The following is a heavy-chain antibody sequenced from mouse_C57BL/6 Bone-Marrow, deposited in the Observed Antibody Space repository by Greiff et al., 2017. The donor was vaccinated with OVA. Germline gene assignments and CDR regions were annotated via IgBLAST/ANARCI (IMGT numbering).Heavy chain of an antibody. CDR1: GFTFTDYY. CDR2: IRNKANGYTT. V-gene: IGHV7-3*01. J-gene: IGHJ1*03. CDR3: ARYKGYFDV. Sequence: VQLMESGGGLVQPGGSLSLSCAASGFTFTDYYMSWVRQPPGKALEWLGFIRNKANGYTTEYSASVKGRFTISRDNSQSILYLQMNALRAEDSSTYYCARYKGYFDVWGTGTTVTVSS.